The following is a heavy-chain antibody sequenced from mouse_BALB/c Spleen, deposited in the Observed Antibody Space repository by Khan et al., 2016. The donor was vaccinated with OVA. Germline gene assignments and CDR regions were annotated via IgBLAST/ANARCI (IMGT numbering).Heavy chain of an antibody. J-gene: IGHJ3*01. CDR2: INYSGNT. CDR1: GYSITSEFA. CDR3: ARKDYYDYDTFPY. Sequence: EVKLEESGPGLVKPSQSLSLTCTVSGYSITSEFAWNWIRQFPGNKLEWMGYINYSGNTRFNPSLKSRTSITRETSKNQFFLQLNSVTTEDTATYYCARKDYYDYDTFPYWGQGTLVTVSA. D-gene: IGHD2-4*01. V-gene: IGHV3-2*02.